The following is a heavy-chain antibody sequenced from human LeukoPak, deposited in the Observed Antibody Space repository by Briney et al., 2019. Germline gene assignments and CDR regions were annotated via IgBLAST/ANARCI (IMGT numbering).Heavy chain of an antibody. J-gene: IGHJ6*03. D-gene: IGHD4/OR15-4a*01. CDR2: IYYSGSI. V-gene: IGHV4-59*01. CDR1: GGSISSYY. Sequence: SETLSLTCTVSGGSISSYYWSWIRQPPGKGLEWIGYIYYSGSINYNPSLKSRVTISVDTSKNQFSLKVNSVTAADTAVYYCARAPGNDYYPYYYMDVWGKGTTVTVSS. CDR3: ARAPGNDYYPYYYMDV.